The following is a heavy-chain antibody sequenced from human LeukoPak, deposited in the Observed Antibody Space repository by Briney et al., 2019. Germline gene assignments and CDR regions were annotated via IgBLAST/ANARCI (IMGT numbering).Heavy chain of an antibody. V-gene: IGHV4-59*11. CDR2: IYYSGST. CDR1: GGSISSHY. D-gene: IGHD3-3*01. Sequence: SETLSLTCTVSGGSISSHYWSWIRQPPGKGLEWIGYIYYSGSTNYNPSLKSRVTISVDTSKNQFSLKLSSVTAADTAVYYCARSESERDYFDYWGQGTLVTVSS. CDR3: ARSESERDYFDY. J-gene: IGHJ4*02.